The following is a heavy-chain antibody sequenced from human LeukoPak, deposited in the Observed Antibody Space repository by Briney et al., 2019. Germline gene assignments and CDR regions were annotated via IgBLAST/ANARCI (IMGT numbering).Heavy chain of an antibody. CDR3: AKAVASGRSFDY. Sequence: GRSLRLSCAASGFTFSTYAISWVRQAPGKGLEWVSTISGSGAFIYYADSVKGRFTISRDNSKNTLSLQMNSLRAEDTALYYCAKAVASGRSFDYWGQGALVTVSS. CDR1: GFTFSTYA. V-gene: IGHV3-23*01. CDR2: ISGSGAFI. J-gene: IGHJ4*02. D-gene: IGHD6-19*01.